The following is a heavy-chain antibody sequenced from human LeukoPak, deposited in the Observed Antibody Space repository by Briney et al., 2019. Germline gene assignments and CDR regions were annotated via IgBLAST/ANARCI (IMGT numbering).Heavy chain of an antibody. Sequence: VSVKVSCKASGYTFTGYYMHWVRQAPGQGLEWMGWINPNINGTNYAQKFQGRVTMTGDRSISTAYMELSRLRSDDTAVYYCARERTPGSGYGVDYWGQGTVVTVSS. J-gene: IGHJ4*02. CDR3: ARERTPGSGYGVDY. CDR2: INPNINGT. D-gene: IGHD6-25*01. V-gene: IGHV1-2*02. CDR1: GYTFTGYY.